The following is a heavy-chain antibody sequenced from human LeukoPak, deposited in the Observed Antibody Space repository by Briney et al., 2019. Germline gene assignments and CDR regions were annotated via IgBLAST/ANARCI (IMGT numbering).Heavy chain of an antibody. Sequence: SETLSLTCTVSGGSISSSSYYWGWIRQPPGKGLEWIGYIYYSGSTYYNPSLKSRVTISVDTSKNQFSLKLCSVTAADTAVYYCARGLARSYAFDYWGQGTLVTVSS. CDR3: ARGLARSYAFDY. D-gene: IGHD1-26*01. CDR2: IYYSGST. J-gene: IGHJ4*02. CDR1: GGSISSSSYY. V-gene: IGHV4-30-4*08.